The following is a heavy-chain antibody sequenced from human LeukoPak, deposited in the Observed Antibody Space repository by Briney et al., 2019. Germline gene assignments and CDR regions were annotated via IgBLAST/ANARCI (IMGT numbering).Heavy chain of an antibody. CDR2: ISTAGTYT. D-gene: IGHD2-15*01. CDR3: ATGGGSFGYFFY. J-gene: IGHJ1*01. CDR1: EFTFSDYY. Sequence: GGSLRLSCSASEFTFSDYYMSWIRQAPGKGLECVSCISTAGTYTNYADSVKGRFAISRDNAKNTLYLQMTSLRAEDTALYYCATGGGSFGYFFYWGEGTLVTVSS. V-gene: IGHV3-11*05.